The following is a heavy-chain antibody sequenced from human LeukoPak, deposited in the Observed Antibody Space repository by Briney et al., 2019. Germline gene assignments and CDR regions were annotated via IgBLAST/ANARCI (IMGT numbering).Heavy chain of an antibody. CDR2: ISAYNGNT. Sequence: ASVKVSCKASGYTFTSYGISWVRQAPGQGLEWMGWISAYNGNTNYAQKLQGRVTMTTDTSTSTAYMELRSLRSDDTAVYYCARGFTYWSGYYPPYYYYYMDVWGKGTTVTVSS. CDR3: ARGFTYWSGYYPPYYYYYMDV. V-gene: IGHV1-18*01. CDR1: GYTFTSYG. D-gene: IGHD3-3*01. J-gene: IGHJ6*03.